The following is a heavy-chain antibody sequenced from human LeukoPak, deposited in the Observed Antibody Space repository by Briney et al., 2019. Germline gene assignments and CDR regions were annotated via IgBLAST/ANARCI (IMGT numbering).Heavy chain of an antibody. CDR2: IYSGGST. Sequence: GGSLRLSCAASGFTVSSNYMSWVRQAPGKGLEWVSVIYSGGSTYYADFVKGRFTISRDNSKNTLYLQMNSLRAEDTAVYYCARDWLGYCSSTSCPPLDYYYGMDVWGQGTTVTVSS. D-gene: IGHD2-2*01. V-gene: IGHV3-66*01. CDR3: ARDWLGYCSSTSCPPLDYYYGMDV. J-gene: IGHJ6*02. CDR1: GFTVSSNY.